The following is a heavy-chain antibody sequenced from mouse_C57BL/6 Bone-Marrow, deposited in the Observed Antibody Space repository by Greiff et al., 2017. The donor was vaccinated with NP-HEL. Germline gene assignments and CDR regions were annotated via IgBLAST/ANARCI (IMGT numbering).Heavy chain of an antibody. CDR1: GYTFTSYW. CDR2: IDPSDSYT. V-gene: IGHV1-69*01. J-gene: IGHJ2*01. D-gene: IGHD2-5*01. CDR3: ARQGYSNYFDY. Sequence: QVQLQQPGAELVMPGASVKLSCKASGYTFTSYWMHWVKQRPGQGLEWIGEIDPSDSYTNYNQKFKGKSTLTVDKSSSTAYMQLSSLTSVDSAVYDCARQGYSNYFDYWGQGTTLTVSS.